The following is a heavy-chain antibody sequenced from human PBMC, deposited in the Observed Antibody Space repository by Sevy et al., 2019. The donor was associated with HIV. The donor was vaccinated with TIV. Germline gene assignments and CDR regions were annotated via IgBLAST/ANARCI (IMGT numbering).Heavy chain of an antibody. V-gene: IGHV3-33*01. D-gene: IGHD6-19*01. CDR3: ARSGYSSGWYLHYYGMDV. Sequence: GGSLRLSCAASGFTFSSYGMHWVRQAPGKGLEWVAVIWYDGSNKYYADSVKGRFTISRDNSKNTLYLQMNSLRAEDTAVYYCARSGYSSGWYLHYYGMDVWGQGTTVTVSS. CDR1: GFTFSSYG. CDR2: IWYDGSNK. J-gene: IGHJ6*02.